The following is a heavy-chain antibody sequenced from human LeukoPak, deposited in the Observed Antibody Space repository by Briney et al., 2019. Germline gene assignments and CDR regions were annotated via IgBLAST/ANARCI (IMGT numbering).Heavy chain of an antibody. V-gene: IGHV3-23*01. J-gene: IGHJ4*02. CDR1: GFTFSSYG. CDR2: ISGSGGNI. CDR3: AKSHMTTVTTIDC. Sequence: GGSLRLSCAASGFTFSSYGMIWVRQAPGKGLEWVSGISGSGGNIYYADSVKGRFTISRDNSKNTLYLQMNSLRAEDTAVYYCAKSHMTTVTTIDCWGQGTLVTVSS. D-gene: IGHD4-17*01.